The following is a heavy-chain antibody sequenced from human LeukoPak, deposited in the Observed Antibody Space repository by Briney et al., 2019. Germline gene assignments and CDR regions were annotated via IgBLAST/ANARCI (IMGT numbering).Heavy chain of an antibody. Sequence: GRSLRLSCAASGFTSSSYGMHWVRQAPGKGLEWVAVIWYDGSNKYYADSVKGRFTISRDNSKNTLYLQMNSLRAEDTAVYYCAKDDFGLDYWGQGTLVTVSS. CDR3: AKDDFGLDY. CDR2: IWYDGSNK. D-gene: IGHD4-17*01. V-gene: IGHV3-33*06. J-gene: IGHJ4*02. CDR1: GFTSSSYG.